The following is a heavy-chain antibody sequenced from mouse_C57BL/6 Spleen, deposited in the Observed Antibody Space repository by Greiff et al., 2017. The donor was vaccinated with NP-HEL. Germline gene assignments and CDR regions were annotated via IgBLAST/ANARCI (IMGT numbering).Heavy chain of an antibody. CDR2: IRNKANGYTT. Sequence: EVQGVESGGGLVQPGGSLSLSCAASGFTFTDYYMSWVRQPPGKALEWLGFIRNKANGYTTVYSASVKGRFTISRDNSQSILYLQMNALRAEDSATYYGAREGLGRITTVVATDYAMDYWGQGTSVTVSS. V-gene: IGHV7-3*01. CDR3: AREGLGRITTVVATDYAMDY. J-gene: IGHJ4*01. D-gene: IGHD1-1*01. CDR1: GFTFTDYY.